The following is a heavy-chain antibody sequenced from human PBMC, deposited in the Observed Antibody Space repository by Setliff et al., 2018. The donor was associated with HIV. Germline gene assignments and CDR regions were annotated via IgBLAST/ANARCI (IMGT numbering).Heavy chain of an antibody. CDR2: LSYRGTT. J-gene: IGHJ4*02. CDR3: ATTRPISTGYPGFFDS. CDR1: GGSVSTSTYY. Sequence: PSETLSLTCTVAGGSVSTSTYYWGWLRQPPGKGLEYIGTLSYRGTTHYNPSLKSRIALSIDSSKNQFSLNLHFVTATDSALYYCATTRPISTGYPGFFDSWGQGIVVTVSS. V-gene: IGHV4-39*01. D-gene: IGHD3-9*01.